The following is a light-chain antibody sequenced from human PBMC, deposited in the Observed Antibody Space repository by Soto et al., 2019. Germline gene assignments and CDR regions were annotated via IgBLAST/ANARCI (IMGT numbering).Light chain of an antibody. Sequence: EIVMTQSPATLSVSPGERATLSCRASQRVSSNLAWYQQKPGQAPSLLIYDISARATGIPTRFSGSGSGTEFTLTISSLQYEDFAVYYCQQYNDCPLTFGGGTKVEIK. J-gene: IGKJ4*01. CDR1: QRVSSN. V-gene: IGKV3D-15*01. CDR2: DIS. CDR3: QQYNDCPLT.